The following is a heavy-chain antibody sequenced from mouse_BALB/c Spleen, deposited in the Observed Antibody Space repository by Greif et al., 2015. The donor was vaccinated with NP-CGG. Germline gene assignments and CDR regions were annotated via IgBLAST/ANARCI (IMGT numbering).Heavy chain of an antibody. V-gene: IGHV7-3*02. J-gene: IGHJ4*01. Sequence: EVHLVESGGGLVQPGGSLRPSCATSGFTFTDYYMSWVRQPPGKALEWLGFIRNKANGYTTEYSASVKGRFTISRDNSQSILYLQMNTLRAEDSATYYCARDSYGKAMDYWGQGTSVTVSS. CDR1: GFTFTDYY. CDR2: IRNKANGYTT. CDR3: ARDSYGKAMDY. D-gene: IGHD2-1*01.